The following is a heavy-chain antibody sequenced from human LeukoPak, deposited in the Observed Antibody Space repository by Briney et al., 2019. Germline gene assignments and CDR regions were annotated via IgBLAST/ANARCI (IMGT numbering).Heavy chain of an antibody. CDR1: GFPFTSSA. Sequence: GTSVKVSCKASGFPFTSSAMQWVRQARGQRLEWIGWIVVGSGNTNYSQKFQERVTITRDMSTSTAYMELSSLRSEDTAVYYCAAHYDFWSGYSWFDPWGQGTLVTVSS. CDR3: AAHYDFWSGYSWFDP. CDR2: IVVGSGNT. J-gene: IGHJ5*02. D-gene: IGHD3-3*01. V-gene: IGHV1-58*02.